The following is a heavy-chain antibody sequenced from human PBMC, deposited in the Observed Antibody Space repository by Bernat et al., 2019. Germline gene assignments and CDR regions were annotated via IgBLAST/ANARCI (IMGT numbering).Heavy chain of an antibody. J-gene: IGHJ4*02. D-gene: IGHD2-8*02. CDR3: ARDRRGCFTGGVCRYYFDY. CDR2: IWYDGSNK. V-gene: IGHV3-33*01. CDR1: GFTFSSYG. Sequence: QVQLVESGGGVVQPGRSLRLSCAASGFTFSSYGMHWVRQAPGKGLEWVAVIWYDGSNKYYADSVKGRFTISRDNSKNTLYLQMNSLRAEDTAVYYCARDRRGCFTGGVCRYYFDYWGQGTLVTVSS.